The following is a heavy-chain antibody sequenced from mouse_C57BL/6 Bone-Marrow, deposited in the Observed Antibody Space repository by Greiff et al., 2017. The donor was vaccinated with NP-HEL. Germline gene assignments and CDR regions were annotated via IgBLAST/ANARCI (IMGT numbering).Heavy chain of an antibody. J-gene: IGHJ2*01. V-gene: IGHV5-9*01. CDR3: ARHATYYSNYNYFDY. D-gene: IGHD2-5*01. CDR1: GFTFSSYT. Sequence: VQLKESGGGLVKPGGSLKLSCAASGFTFSSYTMSWVRQTPEKRLEWVATISGGGGNTYYPDSVKGRFTISRDNAKNTLYLQMSSLRSEDTALYYCARHATYYSNYNYFDYWGQGTTLTVSS. CDR2: ISGGGGNT.